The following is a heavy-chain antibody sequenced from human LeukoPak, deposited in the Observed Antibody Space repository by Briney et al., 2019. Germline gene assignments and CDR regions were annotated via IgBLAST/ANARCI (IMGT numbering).Heavy chain of an antibody. CDR1: GGTFSSYA. Sequence: GASVKVSCKGSGGTFSSYAISWVRQAPGQGLGWVGGIIPIFGTANYAQKFQGRVTITADESTSTAYMELSSLRSEDTAVYYCARSIVSGYYSYYFDYWGQGTLVTVSS. CDR3: ARSIVSGYYSYYFDY. D-gene: IGHD3-22*01. CDR2: IIPIFGTA. J-gene: IGHJ4*02. V-gene: IGHV1-69*13.